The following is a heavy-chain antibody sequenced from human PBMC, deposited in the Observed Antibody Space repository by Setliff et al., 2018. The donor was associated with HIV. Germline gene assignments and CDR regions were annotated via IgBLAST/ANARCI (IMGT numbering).Heavy chain of an antibody. Sequence: KTSETLSLTCAVYGGSFSGYDWSWIRQPPGKGLEWIGYIYNSASTSYNPSLKSRVTISVDTSKNQFSLKLSSVTAADTAVYYCARHSPSDYWGQGTLVTVSS. CDR1: GGSFSGYD. V-gene: IGHV4-59*08. CDR2: IYNSAST. CDR3: ARHSPSDY. J-gene: IGHJ4*02.